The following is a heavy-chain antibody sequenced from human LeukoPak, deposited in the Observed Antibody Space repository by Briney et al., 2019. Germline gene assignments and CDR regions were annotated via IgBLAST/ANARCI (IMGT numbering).Heavy chain of an antibody. V-gene: IGHV3-21*01. CDR1: GFTFSSYS. CDR2: ITSSSSYI. Sequence: GGSLRLSCAASGFTFSSYSMNWVRQAPGKGLEWVSSITSSSSYIYYADSVKGRFTISRDNARNSLYLQMNGLRAEDTAVYFCARGPTYYDPSGFYSEYWGQGALVTVSS. D-gene: IGHD3-22*01. J-gene: IGHJ4*02. CDR3: ARGPTYYDPSGFYSEY.